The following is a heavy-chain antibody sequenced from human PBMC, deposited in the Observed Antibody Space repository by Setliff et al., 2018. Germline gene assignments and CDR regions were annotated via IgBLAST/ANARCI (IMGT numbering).Heavy chain of an antibody. J-gene: IGHJ4*02. D-gene: IGHD2-15*01. CDR1: GYIFTGYY. CDR3: VRAVGYCSGGSCYKGDDY. Sequence: ASVKVSCKASGYIFTGYYMHWVRQAPGQGLEWMGRINPNSGGTNYAQKFQGRVTMTRDTSVSTAYMELSRLRSDDTAVYYCVRAVGYCSGGSCYKGDDYWGQGTLVTVS. CDR2: INPNSGGT. V-gene: IGHV1-2*06.